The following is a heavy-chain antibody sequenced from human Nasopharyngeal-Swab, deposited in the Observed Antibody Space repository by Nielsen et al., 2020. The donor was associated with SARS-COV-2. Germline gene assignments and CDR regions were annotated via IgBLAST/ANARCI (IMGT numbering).Heavy chain of an antibody. V-gene: IGHV3-15*01. Sequence: GESLKISCVVSGFTFSNAWMTWVRQAPGKGLECVGLIKSRGDGGTIHYTAPVKGRVTISGDDSKSTLFLQMNNLKSEDTAVYYCATSLTAGAFDFWGQGTMVTVSS. CDR2: IKSRGDGGTI. CDR1: GFTFSNAW. D-gene: IGHD7-27*01. J-gene: IGHJ3*01. CDR3: ATSLTAGAFDF.